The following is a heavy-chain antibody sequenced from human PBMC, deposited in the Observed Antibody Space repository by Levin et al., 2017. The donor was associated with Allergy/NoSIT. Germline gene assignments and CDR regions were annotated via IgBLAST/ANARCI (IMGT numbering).Heavy chain of an antibody. J-gene: IGHJ2*01. CDR3: ARGSSSGWGCFDL. CDR1: GGSFSGYY. CDR2: INHSGST. D-gene: IGHD6-19*01. V-gene: IGHV4-34*01. Sequence: SETLSLTCAVYGGSFSGYYWSWIRQPPGKGLEWIGEINHSGSTNYNPSLKSRVTISVDTSKNQFSLKLSSVTAADTAVYYCARGSSSGWGCFDLWGRGTLVTVSS.